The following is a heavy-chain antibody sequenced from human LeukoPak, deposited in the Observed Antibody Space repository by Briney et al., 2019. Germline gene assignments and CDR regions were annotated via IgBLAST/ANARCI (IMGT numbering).Heavy chain of an antibody. J-gene: IGHJ4*02. CDR1: GYTFTGYY. Sequence: ASMKVSCTASGYTFTGYYMHWVRQAPGQGLEWMGWINPNSGGTNYAQKLQGRVTMTRDTSISTVYMELSRLRADDTAVCYCAKKEPRYCSITTCYFDYFDYWGQGTLVTVSS. CDR2: INPNSGGT. CDR3: AKKEPRYCSITTCYFDYFDY. V-gene: IGHV1-2*02. D-gene: IGHD2-2*01.